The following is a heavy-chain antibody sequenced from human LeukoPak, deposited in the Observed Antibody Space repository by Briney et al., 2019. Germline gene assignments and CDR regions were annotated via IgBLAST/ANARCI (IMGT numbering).Heavy chain of an antibody. CDR2: IITMFRTP. D-gene: IGHD2-2*01. CDR3: ASGDYCSNTSCYNGAFDI. Sequence: SVKVSCKASGVTFSSYAISWVRQAPGQGLEWTGGIITMFRTPKYAQKFQGRVTITTDEFTSTEYMELSSLGAEDTAVYYCASGDYCSNTSCYNGAFDIWGQGTMVTVSS. J-gene: IGHJ3*02. CDR1: GVTFSSYA. V-gene: IGHV1-69*05.